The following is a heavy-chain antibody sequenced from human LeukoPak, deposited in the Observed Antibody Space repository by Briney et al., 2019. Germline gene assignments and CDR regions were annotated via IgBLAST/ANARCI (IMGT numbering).Heavy chain of an antibody. J-gene: IGHJ4*02. CDR3: AGADNYYNDWGLDY. D-gene: IGHD7-27*01. CDR2: VYYSGST. V-gene: IGHV4-59*01. CDR1: GGSISNYF. Sequence: SETLSLTCTVSGGSISNYFWTWIRQPPGKGLEWIGYVYYSGSTNYNPSLKSRVTISVDTSKNQFSLKLSSVTAADTAVYYCAGADNYYNDWGLDYWGQGTLVTVSS.